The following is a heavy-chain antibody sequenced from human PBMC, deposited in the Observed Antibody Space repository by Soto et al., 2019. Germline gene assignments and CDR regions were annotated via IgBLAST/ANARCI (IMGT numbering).Heavy chain of an antibody. Sequence: NPSETLSLTCTVSGGSISSGDYYWSWIRQPPGKGLEWIGYIYYSGSTYYNPSLKSRVTISVDTSKNQFSLKLSSVTAADTAVYYCARYLSDDWENYYGMDVWGQGTTVTVSS. CDR3: ARYLSDDWENYYGMDV. D-gene: IGHD3-9*01. CDR2: IYYSGST. V-gene: IGHV4-30-4*01. CDR1: GGSISSGDYY. J-gene: IGHJ6*02.